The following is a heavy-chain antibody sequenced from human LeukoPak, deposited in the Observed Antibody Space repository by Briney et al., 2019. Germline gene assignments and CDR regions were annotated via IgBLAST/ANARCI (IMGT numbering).Heavy chain of an antibody. V-gene: IGHV3-30*02. CDR1: GFTVSSNY. CDR2: IRYNGNNQ. J-gene: IGHJ6*03. Sequence: GGSLRLSCAVSGFTVSSNYMGGVRQAPGKGLEWVAFIRYNGNNQYYADSVKGGFTLSRHNSKNTLYLQMNSLKGDDTAVYYCAKDSAFYYIDVWGKGTTVIISS. CDR3: AKDSAFYYIDV. D-gene: IGHD3-10*01.